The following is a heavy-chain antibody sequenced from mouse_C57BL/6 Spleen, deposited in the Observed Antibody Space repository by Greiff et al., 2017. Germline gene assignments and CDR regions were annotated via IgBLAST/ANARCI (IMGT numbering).Heavy chain of an antibody. CDR2: INYDGSST. CDR1: GFTFSDYY. D-gene: IGHD2-1*01. J-gene: IGHJ1*03. V-gene: IGHV5-16*01. Sequence: EVMLVESEGGLVQPGSSMKLSCTASGFTFSDYYMAWVRQVPEKGLEWVANINYDGSSTYYLDSLKSRFIISRDNAKNMLYLQMSSLKSEDTATYYCARDQDYGNYVGYFDVWGTGTTVTVSS. CDR3: ARDQDYGNYVGYFDV.